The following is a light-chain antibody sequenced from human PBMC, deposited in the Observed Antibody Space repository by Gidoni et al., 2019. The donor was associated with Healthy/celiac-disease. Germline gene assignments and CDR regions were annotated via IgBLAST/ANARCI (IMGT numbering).Light chain of an antibody. V-gene: IGKV3-11*01. J-gene: IGKJ4*01. CDR3: QERSNWPPVLT. Sequence: VLSQSPVTLTVSPGERATLSFRASQSVSSYLAWYQQKPGQAPSLLIDDASNRATGIPARFSVIGSGTDCTRTSSSREPEDVAVFDWQERSNWPPVLTFGEGTKVEIK. CDR1: QSVSSY. CDR2: DAS.